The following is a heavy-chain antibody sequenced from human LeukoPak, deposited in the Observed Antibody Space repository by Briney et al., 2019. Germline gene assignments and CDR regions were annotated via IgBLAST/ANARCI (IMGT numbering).Heavy chain of an antibody. CDR3: ARGLWGSSAFDI. V-gene: IGHV4-59*12. Sequence: SETLSLTCTVSGGSISSYYWSWIRQPPGKGLEWIGYIYYSGSTNYNPSLKSRVTISVDTSKNQFSLKLSSVTAADTAVYYCARGLWGSSAFDIWGQGTMVTVSS. CDR1: GGSISSYY. CDR2: IYYSGST. J-gene: IGHJ3*02. D-gene: IGHD3-16*01.